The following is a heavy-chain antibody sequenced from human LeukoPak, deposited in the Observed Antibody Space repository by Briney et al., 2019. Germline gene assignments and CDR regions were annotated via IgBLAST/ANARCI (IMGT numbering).Heavy chain of an antibody. J-gene: IGHJ6*02. V-gene: IGHV4-34*01. CDR3: ARDRVSMVRGVRNYYGMDV. Sequence: WETLSLTCAVYGGSFSGDFWTWIRQPPGKGLEWIGEINQSGSTNYNPSLKSRVTISVDTSKNRFSLKVSSVTAADTAVYYCARDRVSMVRGVRNYYGMDVWGQGTTVTVSS. CDR1: GGSFSGDF. D-gene: IGHD3-10*01. CDR2: INQSGST.